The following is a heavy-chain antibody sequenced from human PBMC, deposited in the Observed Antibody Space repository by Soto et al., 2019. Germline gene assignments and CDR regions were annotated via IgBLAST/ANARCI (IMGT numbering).Heavy chain of an antibody. CDR1: GFTFSNAW. Sequence: GGSLRLSCGASGFTFSNAWMSWVRQAPGKGLEWVGRIKSKTDGGTTDYAAPVKGRFTISRDDSKNTLYLQMNSLKTEDTAVYSCITLTWALLVYWGQGTLVTVSS. J-gene: IGHJ4*02. CDR2: IKSKTDGGTT. D-gene: IGHD1-26*01. V-gene: IGHV3-15*01. CDR3: ITLTWALLVY.